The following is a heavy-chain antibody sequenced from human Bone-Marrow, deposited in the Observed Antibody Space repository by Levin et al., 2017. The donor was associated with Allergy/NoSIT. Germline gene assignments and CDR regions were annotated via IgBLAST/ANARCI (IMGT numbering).Heavy chain of an antibody. D-gene: IGHD3-10*01. Sequence: ESLKISCTVSGGSISAYYWSWIRQPPGKGLEWIGHVYHSGSTNYNPSLKSRVTISADMSKNQFFLSVRSVTAADTAIYYCATIMVRGDKYDYWGPGTMVIVSS. CDR1: GGSISAYY. CDR2: VYHSGST. CDR3: ATIMVRGDKYDY. J-gene: IGHJ4*02. V-gene: IGHV4-4*08.